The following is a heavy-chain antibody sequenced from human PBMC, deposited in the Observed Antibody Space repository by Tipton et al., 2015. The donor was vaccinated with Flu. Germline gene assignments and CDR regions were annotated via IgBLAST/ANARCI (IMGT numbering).Heavy chain of an antibody. CDR1: GGSISSSSYY. V-gene: IGHV4-39*01. J-gene: IGHJ4*02. D-gene: IGHD3-22*01. CDR3: AHGDSTEYYLLLFDH. CDR2: VSYRPTT. Sequence: TLSLTCTVSGGSISSSSYYWGWIRQSPGQGLDWIGTVSYRPTTHYTLTPKRRVTISVDASQTQFSLKLSSVTAADTAVYYCAHGDSTEYYLLLFDHWGPGTLVTVSS.